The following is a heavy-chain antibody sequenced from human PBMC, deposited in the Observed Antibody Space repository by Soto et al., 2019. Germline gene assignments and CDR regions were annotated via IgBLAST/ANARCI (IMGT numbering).Heavy chain of an antibody. CDR1: GGSINSNRW. D-gene: IGHD3-9*01. CDR3: AGQWAAGYGAFDP. Sequence: QVQLQESGPRLVKPSGTLSLTCAVSGGSINSNRWWTWVRQAPGKGLEWIGEIHDGGTTNYNLSLQSRVTLSIDESKNQFSLDMKSVSAADTAVYYCAGQWAAGYGAFDPWGQGILVTVSS. CDR2: IHDGGTT. J-gene: IGHJ5*02. V-gene: IGHV4-4*02.